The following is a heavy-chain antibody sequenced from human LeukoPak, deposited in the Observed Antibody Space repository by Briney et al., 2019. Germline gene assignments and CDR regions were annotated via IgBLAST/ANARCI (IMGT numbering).Heavy chain of an antibody. CDR1: GGSFSGYY. V-gene: IGHV4-34*01. J-gene: IGHJ5*02. CDR3: ARRGYSYGYVGSNWFDP. CDR2: VNHSGST. D-gene: IGHD5-18*01. Sequence: SETLSLTCAVYGGSFSGYYWSWIRQPPGKGLEWIGEVNHSGSTNYNPSLKSRVTISVDTSKNQFSLKLSSVTAADTAVYYCARRGYSYGYVGSNWFDPWGQGTLVTVSS.